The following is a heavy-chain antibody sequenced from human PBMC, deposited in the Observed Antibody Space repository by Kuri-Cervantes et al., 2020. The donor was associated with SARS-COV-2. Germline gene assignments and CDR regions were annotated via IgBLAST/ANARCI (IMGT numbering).Heavy chain of an antibody. CDR1: GFTFSSYG. V-gene: IGHV3-30*02. D-gene: IGHD2-2*01. Sequence: GGSLRLSCAASGFTFSSYGMHWVRQAPGKGLEWVAFIRYDGSNKYYADSVKGRFTISRDNSKNTLYLQMDSLRGEDTAVYYCAKSGSSSSSYVSRLDVWGKGTTVTVSS. J-gene: IGHJ6*04. CDR2: IRYDGSNK. CDR3: AKSGSSSSSYVSRLDV.